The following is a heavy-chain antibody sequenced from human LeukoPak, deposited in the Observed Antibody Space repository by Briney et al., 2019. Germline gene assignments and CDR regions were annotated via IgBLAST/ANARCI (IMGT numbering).Heavy chain of an antibody. CDR2: ISSSGSTI. CDR1: GFTFSSFE. J-gene: IGHJ4*02. Sequence: PGGSLRLSCAASGFTFSSFEMNWVRQAPGKGLEWVSYISSSGSTIYYADSVKGRFTISRDNAKNSLYLQMNSLRAEDTAVYYCARAGSYRFDYWGQGTLVTVSS. CDR3: ARAGSYRFDY. D-gene: IGHD1-26*01. V-gene: IGHV3-48*03.